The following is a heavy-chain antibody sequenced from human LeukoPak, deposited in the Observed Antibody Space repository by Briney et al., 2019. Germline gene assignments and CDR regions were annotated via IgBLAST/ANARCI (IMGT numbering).Heavy chain of an antibody. Sequence: PSVNLSCKACGYTCTGYYMHWLRQAPGQGLEWMGWINLHRGATNYAQKFQGRVTMTRDTSISTAYMELSRLRSDDTAVYYCARGASGVYTVRKSWFDPWGHGTLVSVSS. D-gene: IGHD4-17*01. V-gene: IGHV1-2*02. J-gene: IGHJ5*02. CDR2: INLHRGAT. CDR1: GYTCTGYY. CDR3: ARGASGVYTVRKSWFDP.